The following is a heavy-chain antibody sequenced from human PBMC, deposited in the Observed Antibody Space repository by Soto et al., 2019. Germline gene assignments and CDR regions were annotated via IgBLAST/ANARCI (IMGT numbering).Heavy chain of an antibody. D-gene: IGHD4-17*01. CDR3: ARVGGTVTSDY. V-gene: IGHV3-33*01. CDR2: IYYDGRNK. CDR1: GFTFGAYG. Sequence: QMQLVESGGGVVQPGGSLRLSCAASGFTFGAYGMHWVRQAPGKGLEWVAMIYYDGRNKYYADSMKGRFTISRDNSKNTLFLQMNSLRAEDTAVYYCARVGGTVTSDYWGQGTLVNVSS. J-gene: IGHJ4*02.